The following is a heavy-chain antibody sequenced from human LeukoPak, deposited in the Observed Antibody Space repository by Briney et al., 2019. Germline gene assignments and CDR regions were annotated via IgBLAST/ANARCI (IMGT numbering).Heavy chain of an antibody. CDR1: GYTLTELS. Sequence: ASVKVSCKVSGYTLTELSMQWVRQAPGKGLEWMGGFDPEDGETIYALKFQGRVTMTEDTSTSTAYMELRSLRSDDTAVYYCARGPEVGGDYGIDYWGQGTLVTVSS. D-gene: IGHD4/OR15-4a*01. CDR2: FDPEDGET. CDR3: ARGPEVGGDYGIDY. V-gene: IGHV1-24*01. J-gene: IGHJ4*02.